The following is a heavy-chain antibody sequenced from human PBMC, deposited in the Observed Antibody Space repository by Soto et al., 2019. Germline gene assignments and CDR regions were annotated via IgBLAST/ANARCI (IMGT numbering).Heavy chain of an antibody. V-gene: IGHV4-39*01. Sequence: TPKTLSLTCAVSLGSISVSPYHWGWILQPPGKGVEWIGSIHYTGKDYYNPSLRSRVTIYVDTSKNEFPLTLTSVPAADTAVYYCAIPPGIEVAGPDYGGQGTLVTGSS. CDR1: LGSISVSPYH. CDR2: IHYTGKD. CDR3: AIPPGIEVAGPDY. J-gene: IGHJ4*02. D-gene: IGHD6-19*01.